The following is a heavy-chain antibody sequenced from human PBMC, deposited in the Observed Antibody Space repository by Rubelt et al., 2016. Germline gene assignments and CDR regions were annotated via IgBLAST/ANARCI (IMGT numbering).Heavy chain of an antibody. CDR1: GYSISSGYY. Sequence: QLQLQESGPGLVKPSETLSLTCTVSGYSISSGYYWGWIRQPPGKGLEWIGSIYHSGSTYYNPSLKSRVTIAVDTSKNQFCLKLSSVTAADTAGDDCARLRGSGSLFDYWGQGTLVTVSS. CDR2: IYHSGST. J-gene: IGHJ4*02. V-gene: IGHV4-38-2*02. CDR3: ARLRGSGSLFDY. D-gene: IGHD1-26*01.